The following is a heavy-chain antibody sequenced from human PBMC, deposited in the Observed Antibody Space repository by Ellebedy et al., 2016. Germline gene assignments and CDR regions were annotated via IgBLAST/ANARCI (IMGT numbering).Heavy chain of an antibody. CDR1: GYSFTSYW. CDR2: IYPGDSDT. CDR3: AGGGLTGDKGYAFDI. J-gene: IGHJ3*02. Sequence: GESLKISXKGSGYSFTSYWIGWVRQMPGKGLEWMGIIYPGDSDTRYSPSFQGQVTISADKSISTAYLQWSSLKASDTAMYYCAGGGLTGDKGYAFDIWGQGTTVTVSS. V-gene: IGHV5-51*01. D-gene: IGHD7-27*01.